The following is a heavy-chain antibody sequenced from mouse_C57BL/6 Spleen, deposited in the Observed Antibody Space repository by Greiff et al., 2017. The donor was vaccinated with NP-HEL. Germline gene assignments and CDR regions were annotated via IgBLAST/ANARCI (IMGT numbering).Heavy chain of an antibody. CDR3: AIGLLIYYDYDEAMDY. D-gene: IGHD2-4*01. V-gene: IGHV1-74*01. CDR2: IHPSDSDT. Sequence: VQLQQPGAELVKPGASVKVSCKASGYTFTSYWMHWVKQRPGQGLEWIGRIHPSDSDTNYNQKFKGKATLTVDKSSSTAYMQLSSLTSEDSAVYYCAIGLLIYYDYDEAMDYWGQGTSVTVSS. J-gene: IGHJ4*01. CDR1: GYTFTSYW.